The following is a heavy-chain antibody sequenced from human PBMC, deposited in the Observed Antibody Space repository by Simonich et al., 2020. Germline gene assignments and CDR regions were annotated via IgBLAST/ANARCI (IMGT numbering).Heavy chain of an antibody. CDR2: TNPNSGGT. Sequence: QVQLVQSGAEVKKPGASWKFSFKAFGYTLPVYYMHWLRQAPGQGLEWKEWTNPNSGGTNTAQKFQGRVTMTRDTSISTAYMELSRLRSDDTAVYYCARGRIAAAGTYYYYYMDVWGKGTTVTVSS. V-gene: IGHV1-2*02. D-gene: IGHD6-13*01. J-gene: IGHJ6*03. CDR1: GYTLPVYY. CDR3: ARGRIAAAGTYYYYYMDV.